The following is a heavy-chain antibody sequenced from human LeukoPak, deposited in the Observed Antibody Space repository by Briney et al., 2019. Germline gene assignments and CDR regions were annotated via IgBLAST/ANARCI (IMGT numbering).Heavy chain of an antibody. CDR2: ISYDGSNK. CDR3: AKGIWSSSWSTVFDY. D-gene: IGHD6-13*01. CDR1: GFTFSSYG. J-gene: IGHJ4*02. Sequence: GGSLRLSCAASGFTFSSYGMQWVRQAPGKGLEGGAVISYDGSNKYYADSVKGGFTISRDNSKNTLYLQLNSLRAEDTAVYYCAKGIWSSSWSTVFDYWGQGTLVTVSS. V-gene: IGHV3-30*18.